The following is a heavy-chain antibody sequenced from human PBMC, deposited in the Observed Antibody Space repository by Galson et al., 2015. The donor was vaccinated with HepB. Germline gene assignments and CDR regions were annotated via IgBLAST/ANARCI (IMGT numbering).Heavy chain of an antibody. CDR2: ISSSSSYI. V-gene: IGHV3-21*01. Sequence: SLRLSCAASGFTFSSYSMNWVRQAPGKGLEWVSSISSSSSYIYYADSVKGRFTISRDNAKNSLYLQMNSLRAEDTAVYYCARDYASDGYYDILTGYIPGYYYGMDVWGQGTTVTVSS. CDR1: GFTFSSYS. D-gene: IGHD3-9*01. CDR3: ARDYASDGYYDILTGYIPGYYYGMDV. J-gene: IGHJ6*02.